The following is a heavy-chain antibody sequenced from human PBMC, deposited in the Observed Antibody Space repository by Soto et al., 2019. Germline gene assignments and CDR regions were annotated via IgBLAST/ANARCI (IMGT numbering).Heavy chain of an antibody. CDR3: ARGATSPSY. CDR1: GFTFSSYG. V-gene: IGHV3-23*01. J-gene: IGHJ4*02. CDR2: ISSSGGSA. Sequence: EVQLLESGGGLVQPGGSLRLSCAAPGFTFSSYGMSWVRQAPGKGLEWVSAISSSGGSAYYADSVKGRFTISRDNSKNTLYLQMNSLRAEDTAVYYCARGATSPSYWGQGTLVTVSS.